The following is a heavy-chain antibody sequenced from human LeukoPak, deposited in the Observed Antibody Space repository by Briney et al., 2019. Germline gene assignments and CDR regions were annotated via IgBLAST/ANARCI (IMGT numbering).Heavy chain of an antibody. CDR3: ARGGPCQVVTVDVLFDL. Sequence: GASVKVSCKASGYTFTDYYMHWVRQAPGQGLEWMGSINPNNGGTNSAQRFQGRVTMTRDTSIATAYMDLSSLRSDDTAVYYCARGGPCQVVTVDVLFDLWGRVTLVTVSS. V-gene: IGHV1-2*02. D-gene: IGHD3-22*01. CDR2: INPNNGGT. CDR1: GYTFTDYY. J-gene: IGHJ2*01.